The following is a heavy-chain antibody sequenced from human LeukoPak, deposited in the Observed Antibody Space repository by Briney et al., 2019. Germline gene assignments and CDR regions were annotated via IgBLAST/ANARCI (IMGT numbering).Heavy chain of an antibody. Sequence: GGSLRLSCAASGFTFSSYGMHWVRQAPGKGLEWVASIRYDGSNKYYADSVKGRFTISRDNAKNSLYLQMNSLRAEDTAVYYCAKDSTHYRVWDDYDSTGLTYWGQGTLVTVSS. J-gene: IGHJ4*02. CDR2: IRYDGSNK. V-gene: IGHV3-30*02. CDR3: AKDSTHYRVWDDYDSTGLTY. CDR1: GFTFSSYG. D-gene: IGHD3-22*01.